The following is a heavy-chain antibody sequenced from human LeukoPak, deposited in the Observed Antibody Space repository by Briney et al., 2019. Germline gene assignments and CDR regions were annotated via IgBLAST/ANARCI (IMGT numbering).Heavy chain of an antibody. CDR1: GGSISSNSYY. CDR3: ASLKGHHFTD. V-gene: IGHV4-39*01. J-gene: IGHJ4*02. Sequence: SETLSLTCSVSGGSISSNSYYWGWIRQPPGKGLEWIGNIYYSGSTYYNPSLKSRVTISVDTSKNQFSLKMRSVAASDTAVYYCASLKGHHFTDWGQGILVTVSS. D-gene: IGHD2/OR15-2a*01. CDR2: IYYSGST.